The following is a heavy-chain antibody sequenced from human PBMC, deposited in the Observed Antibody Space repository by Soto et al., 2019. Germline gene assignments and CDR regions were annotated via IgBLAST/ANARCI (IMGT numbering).Heavy chain of an antibody. D-gene: IGHD6-13*01. CDR2: INAGNGNT. CDR1: GYTFTSYA. V-gene: IGHV1-3*01. J-gene: IGHJ5*02. CDR3: ARSGGSSWYSPETNWFDP. Sequence: ASVKVSCKASGYTFTSYAMHWVRQAPGQRLEWMGWINAGNGNTKYSQKFQGRVTITRDTSASTAYMELSSLRSEDTAVYYCARSGGSSWYSPETNWFDPWGQGTLVTVSS.